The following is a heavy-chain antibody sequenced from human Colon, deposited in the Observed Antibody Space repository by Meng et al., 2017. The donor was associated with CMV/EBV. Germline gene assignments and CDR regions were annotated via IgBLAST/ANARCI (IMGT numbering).Heavy chain of an antibody. J-gene: IGHJ4*02. V-gene: IGHV3-33*01. CDR3: ARDGGWYEYYFDY. D-gene: IGHD6-13*01. Sequence: GESLKISCAASGFTFSSYGMHWVRQAPGKGLEWVAVIWYDGSNKYYADSVKGRFTISRDKSKNTLYLQMNSLRAEDTAVYYCARDGGWYEYYFDYWGQGILVTVSS. CDR1: GFTFSSYG. CDR2: IWYDGSNK.